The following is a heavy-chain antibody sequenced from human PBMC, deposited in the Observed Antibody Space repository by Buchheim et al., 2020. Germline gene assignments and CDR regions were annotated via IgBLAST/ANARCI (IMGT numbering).Heavy chain of an antibody. J-gene: IGHJ6*02. CDR3: ARSPTDYFYQYGMDV. CDR2: IDWDEDE. V-gene: IGHV2-70*15. CDR1: GFSLSTNRMC. Sequence: QVTLRESGPALVKPTQTLTLTCSFSGFSLSTNRMCVSWMRQPPGKALEWLARIDWDEDEYYSASLRARLTISKDTSRNQVVLTLTNVAPADTGTYYCARSPTDYFYQYGMDVWGQGTT.